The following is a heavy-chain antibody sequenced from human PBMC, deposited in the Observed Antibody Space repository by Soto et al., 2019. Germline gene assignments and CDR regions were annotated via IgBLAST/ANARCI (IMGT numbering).Heavy chain of an antibody. V-gene: IGHV3-23*01. CDR3: ASRSSGWYFDY. J-gene: IGHJ4*02. CDR2: ISGSGDST. CDR1: GFTFSSYA. D-gene: IGHD6-19*01. Sequence: EVQLLESGGGLVQPGGSLRLSCAASGFTFSSYAMNWVRQAPGKGLEWVSVISGSGDSTYYADSVKGRFSISRDNSKNTLYLQINSLSAEDAAVYYCASRSSGWYFDYWGQGTLVTVSS.